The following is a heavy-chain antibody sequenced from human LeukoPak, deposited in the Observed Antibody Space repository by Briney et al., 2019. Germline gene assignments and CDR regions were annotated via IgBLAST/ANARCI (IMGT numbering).Heavy chain of an antibody. D-gene: IGHD3-9*01. CDR3: ARGLPQRASVLRYFDWPAPFDY. Sequence: SETLSLTCTVSGGSISSYYWSWIRQPPGKGLEWIGEINHSGSTNYNPSLKSRVTISVDTSKNQFSLKLSSVTAADTAVYYCARGLPQRASVLRYFDWPAPFDYWGQGTLVTVSS. V-gene: IGHV4-34*01. J-gene: IGHJ4*02. CDR2: INHSGST. CDR1: GGSISSYY.